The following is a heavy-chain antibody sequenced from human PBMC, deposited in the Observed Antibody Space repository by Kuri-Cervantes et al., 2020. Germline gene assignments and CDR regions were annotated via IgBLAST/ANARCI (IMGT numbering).Heavy chain of an antibody. CDR2: IYHSGST. CDR3: ARDGAAMDLVGWFDP. CDR1: GGSVSGYY. J-gene: IGHJ5*02. D-gene: IGHD5-18*01. V-gene: IGHV4-30-2*01. Sequence: SQTLSLTCAVYGGSVSGYYWSWIRQPPGKGLEWIGYIYHSGSTYYNPSLKSRVTISVDRSKNQFSLKLSSVTAADTAVYYCARDGAAMDLVGWFDPWGQGTLVTVSS.